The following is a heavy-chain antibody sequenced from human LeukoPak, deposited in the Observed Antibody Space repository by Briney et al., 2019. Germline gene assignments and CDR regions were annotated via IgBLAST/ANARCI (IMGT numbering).Heavy chain of an antibody. V-gene: IGHV3-20*04. CDR3: VKDRYYLGSGSYYTSPWDYGLDV. Sequence: GGSLRLSCAASGFTFDNYGMSWVRQVPRKGLEWVSGINWDGGSTGYADSVKGRFTISRDNSKNSLYLQMNSLRTEDTALYYCVKDRYYLGSGSYYTSPWDYGLDVWGQGTTVTVSS. CDR1: GFTFDNYG. J-gene: IGHJ6*02. D-gene: IGHD3-10*01. CDR2: INWDGGST.